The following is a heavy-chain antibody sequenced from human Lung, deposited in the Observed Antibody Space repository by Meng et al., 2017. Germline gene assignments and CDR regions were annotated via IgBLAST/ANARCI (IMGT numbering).Heavy chain of an antibody. Sequence: EVQLVESGGGLVQPGGSLRLSWASSGFTFRSYWMHWVRQAPGKGRVWVSRIRGDGGSIVYADSVKGRFTISRDNAKNTLFLQMNSLRAEDTAVYYCARESGYFEYWGQGILVTVSS. J-gene: IGHJ4*02. CDR2: IRGDGGSI. V-gene: IGHV3-74*03. CDR1: GFTFRSYW. CDR3: ARESGYFEY.